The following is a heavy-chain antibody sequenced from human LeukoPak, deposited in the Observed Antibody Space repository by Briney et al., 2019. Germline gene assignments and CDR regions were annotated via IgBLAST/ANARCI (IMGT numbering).Heavy chain of an antibody. V-gene: IGHV4-31*03. CDR3: ARVYSDYYDSSGYRYYYYMDV. D-gene: IGHD3-22*01. Sequence: SQTLSLTCTVSGGSISSGGYYWSWIRQHPGKGLEWIGYIYYSGSTYYNPSLKSRVTISVDTSKNQFSLKLSSVTAADTAVYYCARVYSDYYDSSGYRYYYYMDVWGKGTTVTASS. J-gene: IGHJ6*03. CDR1: GGSISSGGYY. CDR2: IYYSGST.